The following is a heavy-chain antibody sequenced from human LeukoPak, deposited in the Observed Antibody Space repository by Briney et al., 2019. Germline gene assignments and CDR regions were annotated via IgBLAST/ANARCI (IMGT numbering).Heavy chain of an antibody. D-gene: IGHD3-9*01. J-gene: IGHJ4*02. CDR2: ISSSRSYT. CDR3: ARTYYDILLLDY. Sequence: GGSLRLFCAASGFTFSDYYMSWIRQAPGKGLEWVSYISSSRSYTNYADSVKGRFTISRDNAKNSLYLQMNSLRAEDTAVYYCARTYYDILLLDYWGQGTLVTVSS. V-gene: IGHV3-11*06. CDR1: GFTFSDYY.